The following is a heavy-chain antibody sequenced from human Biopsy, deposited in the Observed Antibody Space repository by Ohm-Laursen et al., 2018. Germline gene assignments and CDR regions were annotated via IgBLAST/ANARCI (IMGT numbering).Heavy chain of an antibody. CDR3: ALQSVAQMKNFDY. V-gene: IGHV1-2*02. CDR1: GFSFTGYY. CDR2: ISPKSGDT. D-gene: IGHD6-19*01. J-gene: IGHJ4*02. Sequence: GASVKVSCKASGFSFTGYYIHWVRQAPGQGLEWMGWISPKSGDTNYAHKFQGNITMTRDTSMSTAYMEMSRLRCDDTAVYYCALQSVAQMKNFDYWDQGTLVTVSS.